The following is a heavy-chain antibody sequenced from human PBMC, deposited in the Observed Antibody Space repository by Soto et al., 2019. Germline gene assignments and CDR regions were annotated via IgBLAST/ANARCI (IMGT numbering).Heavy chain of an antibody. D-gene: IGHD5-18*01. CDR3: AKDWVNIGYSDGFDAFDI. Sequence: GGSLRLSCTASGFTFNSYAMHWVRQAPGKGLEWVAVIAYDGSSKYYVDSVKGRFTISRDNPKNTVSLQMNSLRPEDTAVYYCAKDWVNIGYSDGFDAFDIWGQGTMVTVSS. J-gene: IGHJ3*02. CDR2: IAYDGSSK. CDR1: GFTFNSYA. V-gene: IGHV3-30*18.